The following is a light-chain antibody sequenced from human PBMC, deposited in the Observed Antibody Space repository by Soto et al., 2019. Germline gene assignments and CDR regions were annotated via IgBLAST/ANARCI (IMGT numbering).Light chain of an antibody. CDR2: ATS. J-gene: IGKJ4*01. CDR3: QQSYSTPLT. Sequence: DIQMSQSTSSLSASVGDRVAITCRASQSISSYLNWYQQKPGKAPKLLIYATSSLQSGVPSRFSGSGSGSDFTLTISSLQPEDFATYYCQQSYSTPLTFGGGTSVDIK. CDR1: QSISSY. V-gene: IGKV1-39*01.